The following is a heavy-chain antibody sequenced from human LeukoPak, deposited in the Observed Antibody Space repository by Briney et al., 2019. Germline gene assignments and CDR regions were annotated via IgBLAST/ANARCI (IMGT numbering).Heavy chain of an antibody. CDR3: ATSRYSSSWWDY. D-gene: IGHD6-13*01. V-gene: IGHV4-59*01. Sequence: SETLSLTCTVSGGSISSYYWSWIRQPPGKGLEWIGYIYYSGSTNYNPSLKSRVTISVDTSKNQFSLKLSSVTAADTAVYYCATSRYSSSWWDYWGQGTLVTVSS. J-gene: IGHJ4*02. CDR2: IYYSGST. CDR1: GGSISSYY.